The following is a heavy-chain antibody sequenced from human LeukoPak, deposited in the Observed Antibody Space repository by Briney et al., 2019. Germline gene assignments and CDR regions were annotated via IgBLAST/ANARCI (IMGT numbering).Heavy chain of an antibody. Sequence: GGSLRLSCAASGFTFSSYGTHWVRQAPGKGLEWVAFIRYDGSNKYYADSVKGRFTISRDNSKNTLYLQMNSLRAEDTAVYYCAKDVDSSSWYSPYYYYYYYMDVWGKGTTVTISS. CDR1: GFTFSSYG. D-gene: IGHD6-13*01. J-gene: IGHJ6*03. V-gene: IGHV3-30*02. CDR3: AKDVDSSSWYSPYYYYYYYMDV. CDR2: IRYDGSNK.